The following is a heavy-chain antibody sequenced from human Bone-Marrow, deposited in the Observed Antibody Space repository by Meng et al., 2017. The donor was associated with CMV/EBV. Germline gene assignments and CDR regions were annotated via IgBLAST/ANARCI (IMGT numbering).Heavy chain of an antibody. V-gene: IGHV3-53*01. CDR3: AREADNNWFDP. CDR2: IYSGGST. Sequence: GQLGEAGSGLTQPGGSLVPSWAASGFTVSSNYMSWVRQAPGKGLEWVSVIYSGGSTYYADSVKGRFTISRDNSKNTLYLQMNSLRAEDTAVYYCAREADNNWFDPWGQGTLVTVSS. J-gene: IGHJ5*02. CDR1: GFTVSSNY.